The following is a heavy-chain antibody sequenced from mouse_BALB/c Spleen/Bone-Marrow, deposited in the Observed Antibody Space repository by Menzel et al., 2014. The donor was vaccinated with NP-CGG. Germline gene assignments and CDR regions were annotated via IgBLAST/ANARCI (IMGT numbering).Heavy chain of an antibody. Sequence: QVQLKESGAELMKPGASMKISCTATGYTFSSYWIEWVKQRPGHGLEWIGEILPGSGSTNYNERFKGKATFTADTSSNTAYMQLSSLTSEDSAVYYCARAYYVNYDAMDYWGQGTSVTVSS. CDR2: ILPGSGST. V-gene: IGHV1-9*01. CDR3: ARAYYVNYDAMDY. D-gene: IGHD2-10*01. CDR1: GYTFSSYW. J-gene: IGHJ4*01.